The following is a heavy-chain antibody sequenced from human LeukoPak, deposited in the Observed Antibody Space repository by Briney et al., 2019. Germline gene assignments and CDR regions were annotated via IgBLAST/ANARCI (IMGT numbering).Heavy chain of an antibody. V-gene: IGHV3-21*01. D-gene: IGHD4-17*01. CDR1: GFTFSSYS. CDR2: ISSSSSYI. CDR3: ARPNGDFILSRAFDI. J-gene: IGHJ3*02. Sequence: GGSLRLPCAASGFTFSSYSMNWVRQAPGKGLEWVSSISSSSSYIYYADSAKGRFTISRDNSKNTLYLQMNSLRAEDTAVYYCARPNGDFILSRAFDIWGQGTMVTVSS.